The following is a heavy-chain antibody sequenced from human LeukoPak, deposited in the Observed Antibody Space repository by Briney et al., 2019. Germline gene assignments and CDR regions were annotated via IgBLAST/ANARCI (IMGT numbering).Heavy chain of an antibody. CDR2: IYYSGST. V-gene: IGHV4-59*01. CDR1: GGSISSYY. Sequence: MTSETLSLTCTVSGGSISSYYWSWIRQPPGKGLEWIGYIYYSGSTNYNPSLKSRVTISVDTSKNQFSLKLSSVTAADTAVYYCARSDGYGLVGIWGQGTMVTVSS. D-gene: IGHD3-10*01. J-gene: IGHJ3*02. CDR3: ARSDGYGLVGI.